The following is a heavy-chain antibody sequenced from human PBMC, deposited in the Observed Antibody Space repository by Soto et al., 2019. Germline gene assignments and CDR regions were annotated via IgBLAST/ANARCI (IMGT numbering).Heavy chain of an antibody. Sequence: GGSLRLSYAASGFTFRNYAINWVRQAPGKGLEWVSNITLDGSRKYYVDSVKGRFTISRDNAKNSLYLQMNSLRAEDTAVYYCARELSTDAFDIWGQGTMVTVSS. CDR3: ARELSTDAFDI. V-gene: IGHV3-7*03. CDR1: GFTFRNYA. J-gene: IGHJ3*02. CDR2: ITLDGSRK.